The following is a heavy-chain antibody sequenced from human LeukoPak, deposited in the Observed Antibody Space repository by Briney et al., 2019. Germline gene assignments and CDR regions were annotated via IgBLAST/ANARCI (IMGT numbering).Heavy chain of an antibody. V-gene: IGHV1-3*01. J-gene: IGHJ4*02. D-gene: IGHD5-18*01. CDR3: ARVARGYSYGFDY. CDR1: GYTFTSYA. CDR2: INAGNGNT. Sequence: ASVKVPCKASGYTFTSYAMHWVRQAPGQRLEWMGWINAGNGNTKYSQKFQGRVTIARDTSASTAYMELSSLRSEDTAVYYCARVARGYSYGFDYWGQGTLVTVSS.